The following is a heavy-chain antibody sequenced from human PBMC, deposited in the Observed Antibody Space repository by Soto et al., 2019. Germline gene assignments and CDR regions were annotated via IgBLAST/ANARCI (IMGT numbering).Heavy chain of an antibody. CDR3: AHSGGKRSGSYRAWFDP. V-gene: IGHV2-5*02. J-gene: IGHJ5*02. Sequence: QITLKESGPTLVKPTQTLTLTCTFSGFSLSTSGVGVGWIRQPPGKALEWLALIYWDDDKRYSPSLKSRLTITKYDSKNQVVLTMAHMDPVDTATYSCAHSGGKRSGSYRAWFDPWGQGTLVTVSS. CDR1: GFSLSTSGVG. CDR2: IYWDDDK. D-gene: IGHD3-10*01.